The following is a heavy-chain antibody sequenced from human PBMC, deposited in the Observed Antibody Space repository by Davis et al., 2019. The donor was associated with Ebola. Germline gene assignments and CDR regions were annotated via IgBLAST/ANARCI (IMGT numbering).Heavy chain of an antibody. J-gene: IGHJ4*02. CDR1: GFTFSSYW. D-gene: IGHD4-23*01. Sequence: GESLKISCAASGFTFSSYWMSWVRQAPGKGLEWVANIKQDGSEKYYVDSVKGRFTISRDNAKNSLYLQMNSLRAEDTAVYYCARDTTPEYGGGVDYWGQGTMVTVSS. CDR2: IKQDGSEK. V-gene: IGHV3-7*01. CDR3: ARDTTPEYGGGVDY.